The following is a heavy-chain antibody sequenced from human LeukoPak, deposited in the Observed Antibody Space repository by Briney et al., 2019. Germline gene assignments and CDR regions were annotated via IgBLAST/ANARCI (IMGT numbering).Heavy chain of an antibody. V-gene: IGHV4-59*01. J-gene: IGHJ4*02. D-gene: IGHD2/OR15-2a*01. CDR3: SGGRSSQYSDY. Sequence: SETLSLTCIVSGAAMTSYHWNWIRQTPGKRLEWIGYIYHRANTNFITSYSSSLRSRVSMSVDMSKNHFSLKLSSVTAADTAIYSFSGGRSSQYSDYWAQGALVTVFS. CDR1: GAAMTSYH. CDR2: IYHRANT.